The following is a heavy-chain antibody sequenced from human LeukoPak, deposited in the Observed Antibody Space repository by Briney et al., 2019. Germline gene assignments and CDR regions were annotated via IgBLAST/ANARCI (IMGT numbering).Heavy chain of an antibody. CDR1: GFIFNNYG. CDR3: TSDPRRLDY. Sequence: PGGSLRLSCAASGFIFNNYGMNWVRQAPGKGLEWVSGISGSGVTTYYADSVKGRFTISRDNSKNTLYLKMTSLRAEDTAVYYCTSDPRRLDYWGQGTLVTVSS. J-gene: IGHJ4*02. V-gene: IGHV3-23*01. CDR2: ISGSGVTT.